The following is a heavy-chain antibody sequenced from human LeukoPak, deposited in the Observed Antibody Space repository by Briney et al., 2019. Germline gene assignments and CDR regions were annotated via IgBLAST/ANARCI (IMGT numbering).Heavy chain of an antibody. CDR3: AKDLIAMGKGTFAI. CDR1: GFTFSSYA. V-gene: IGHV3-23*01. J-gene: IGHJ3*02. D-gene: IGHD5-18*01. CDR2: ISGSGGST. Sequence: GGSLRLSCAASGFTFSSYAMSWVRQAPGTGLEWVSAISGSGGSTYYADSVKGRFTISRDNSKNTLYLQMNSLRAEVRAVYYCAKDLIAMGKGTFAIWGQGTMVTVSS.